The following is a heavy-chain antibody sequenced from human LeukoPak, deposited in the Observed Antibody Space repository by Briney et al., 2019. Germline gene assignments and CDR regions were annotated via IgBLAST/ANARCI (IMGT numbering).Heavy chain of an antibody. D-gene: IGHD3-3*01. Sequence: ASVKVSCKASGYTFTGYYMHWVRQAPGQGLEWMGWINPNSGGTNYAQKFQGRVTMTRDTSISTAYMELSRLRSDDTAVYYCAGEDDFWSSYSGWFDPWGQGTLVTVSS. CDR1: GYTFTGYY. V-gene: IGHV1-2*02. CDR3: AGEDDFWSSYSGWFDP. J-gene: IGHJ5*02. CDR2: INPNSGGT.